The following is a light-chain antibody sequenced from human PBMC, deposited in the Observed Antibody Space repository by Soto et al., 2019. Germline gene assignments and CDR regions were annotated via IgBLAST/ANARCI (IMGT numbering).Light chain of an antibody. CDR3: QPRSNWPLT. J-gene: IGKJ4*01. CDR1: QSVSSY. Sequence: EIVLTQSPATLSLSPGERATLSCRASQSVSSYLDWYQQKPGQAPRLLIYDASNRATGIPARFSGSGSETDFTLTISSLEPEDFAVYYCQPRSNWPLTFGGGTKVEIK. V-gene: IGKV3-11*01. CDR2: DAS.